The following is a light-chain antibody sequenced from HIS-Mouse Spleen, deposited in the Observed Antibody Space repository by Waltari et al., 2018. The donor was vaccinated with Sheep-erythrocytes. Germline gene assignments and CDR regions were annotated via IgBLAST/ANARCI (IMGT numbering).Light chain of an antibody. J-gene: IGLJ3*02. CDR1: SPNIGSNT. CDR2: SNN. Sequence: QSVLTQPPSASGTPGQRVTIPWSGSSPNIGSNTVNWYQQLPGQAPKLLLYSNNQRPSGVPDRFSGARSGTSASLAISGLQSEDGADYYCAAWDDSLNGWVFGGGTKLTVL. CDR3: AAWDDSLNGWV. V-gene: IGLV1-44*01.